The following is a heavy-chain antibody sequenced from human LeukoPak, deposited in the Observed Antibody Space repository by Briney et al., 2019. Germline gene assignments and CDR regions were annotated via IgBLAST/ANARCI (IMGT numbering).Heavy chain of an antibody. CDR1: GFTFSDYY. CDR3: ARDSADILTGADAFDI. CDR2: ISSSSSYT. J-gene: IGHJ3*02. D-gene: IGHD3-9*01. Sequence: GGFLRLSCAASGFTFSDYYMSWIRQAPGKGLEWVSYISSSSSYTNYADSVKGRFTISRDNAKNSLYLQMNSLRAEDTAVYYCARDSADILTGADAFDIWGQGTMVTVSS. V-gene: IGHV3-11*06.